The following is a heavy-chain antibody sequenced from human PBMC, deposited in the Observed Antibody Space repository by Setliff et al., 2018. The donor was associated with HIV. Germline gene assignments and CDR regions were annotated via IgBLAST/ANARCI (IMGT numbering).Heavy chain of an antibody. Sequence: PGGSLRLSCAASGFTCSSYAMSWVRQAPGKGLEWVSGISGSGGSTFYADSVRGRFSISRDNSKNTLYLQMDSLRPEDTGFYYCAKDPFTSSWYGFDYWGQGALVTVSS. J-gene: IGHJ4*02. D-gene: IGHD6-13*01. CDR3: AKDPFTSSWYGFDY. V-gene: IGHV3-23*01. CDR2: ISGSGGST. CDR1: GFTCSSYA.